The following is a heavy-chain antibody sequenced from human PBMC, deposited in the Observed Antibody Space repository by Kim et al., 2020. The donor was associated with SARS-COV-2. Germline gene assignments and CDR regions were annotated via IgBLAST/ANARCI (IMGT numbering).Heavy chain of an antibody. CDR2: IDPNDADA. CDR3: ARPGVDCSGGSCSGEIWAFDI. Sequence: GESLKISCTGSGYTFSSHWIAWVRQMPGKGLEWMGIIDPNDADARYSPSCQGQVTISVDTSITTAYLQWTSLKASDTAIYYCARPGVDCSGGSCSGEIWAFDIWGQGTMVTVSS. CDR1: GYTFSSHW. J-gene: IGHJ3*02. D-gene: IGHD2-15*01. V-gene: IGHV5-51*01.